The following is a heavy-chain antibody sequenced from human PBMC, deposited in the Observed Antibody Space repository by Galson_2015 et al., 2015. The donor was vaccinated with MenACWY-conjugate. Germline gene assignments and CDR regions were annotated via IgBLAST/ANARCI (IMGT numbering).Heavy chain of an antibody. Sequence: SVKVSCKASGYTFTSYYMHWVRQAPGQGLEWMGIINPSGGSTSYAQKFQGRVTMTRDTSTSTVYMELSSLRSEDTAVYYCERTSSPHLGDYVWGSYRYAFDYWGQGTLVTVSS. CDR3: ERTSSPHLGDYVWGSYRYAFDY. CDR1: GYTFTSYY. D-gene: IGHD3-16*02. V-gene: IGHV1-46*01. J-gene: IGHJ4*02. CDR2: INPSGGST.